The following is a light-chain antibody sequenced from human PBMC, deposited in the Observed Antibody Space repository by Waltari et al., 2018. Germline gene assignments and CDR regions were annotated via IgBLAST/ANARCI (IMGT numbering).Light chain of an antibody. J-gene: IGKJ2*01. Sequence: IVLTQFPGTLSLSPGERATLSCRASESFINTYLAWYQQKPGQAPRLLSYAASTRTPGTPDRFSGSESGTDFTLTISRLEPEDVAVYFCQLYSSSLYTFGQGTKLEIK. CDR1: ESFINTY. V-gene: IGKV3-20*01. CDR2: AAS. CDR3: QLYSSSLYT.